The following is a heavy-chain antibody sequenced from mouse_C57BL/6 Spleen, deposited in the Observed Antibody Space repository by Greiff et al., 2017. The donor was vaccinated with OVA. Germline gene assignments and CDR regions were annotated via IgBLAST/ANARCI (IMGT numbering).Heavy chain of an antibody. CDR3: ARSPCEAYAMDY. CDR1: GYSFTGYY. Sequence: VQLQQSGPELVKPGASVKISCKASGYSFTGYYMDWVKQSPEKSLEWIGEINPSTGGTTYNQKFKAKATLTVDQSSSTAYMQLKSLTSEDSAVYYCARSPCEAYAMDYWGQGTSVTVSS. J-gene: IGHJ4*01. CDR2: INPSTGGT. V-gene: IGHV1-42*01.